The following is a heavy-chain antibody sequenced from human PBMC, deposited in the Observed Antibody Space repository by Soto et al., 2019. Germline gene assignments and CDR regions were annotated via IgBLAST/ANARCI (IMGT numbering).Heavy chain of an antibody. Sequence: ASVKVSCKVSGYTLTELSMHWVRQAPGKGLEWMGGFDPEDGETIYAQKFQGRVTMTEDTSTDTAYMELSSLRSEDTAVYYCATTLPPGYQLLHYAFDIWGQGTMVTVSS. J-gene: IGHJ3*02. V-gene: IGHV1-24*01. CDR1: GYTLTELS. D-gene: IGHD2-2*01. CDR3: ATTLPPGYQLLHYAFDI. CDR2: FDPEDGET.